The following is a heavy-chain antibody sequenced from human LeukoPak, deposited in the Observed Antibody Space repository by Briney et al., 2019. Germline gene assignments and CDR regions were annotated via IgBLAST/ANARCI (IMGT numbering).Heavy chain of an antibody. D-gene: IGHD6-6*01. CDR2: INHSGST. Sequence: QSSETLSLTRAVYGGSFSGYYWSWIRQPPGKGLEWIGEINHSGSTNYNPSLKSRVTISVDTSKNQFSLKLSSVTAADTAVYYCARDHLAGQEQLVLDYWGQGTLVTVSS. J-gene: IGHJ4*02. CDR1: GGSFSGYY. V-gene: IGHV4-34*01. CDR3: ARDHLAGQEQLVLDY.